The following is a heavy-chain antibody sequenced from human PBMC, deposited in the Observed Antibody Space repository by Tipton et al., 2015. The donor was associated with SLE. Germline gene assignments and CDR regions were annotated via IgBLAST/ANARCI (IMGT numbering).Heavy chain of an antibody. D-gene: IGHD3-22*01. J-gene: IGHJ6*03. V-gene: IGHV4-59*01. CDR3: ARVGHGFDDSGYNSHYYYYMDV. CDR2: IYSRGNI. Sequence: TLSLTCTVPGGYINNYYWSWIRQPPGKGLEWIGHIYSRGNINYNPSLKSRVTISVDRSKTQFSLNLSSVTAADTAVYYCARVGHGFDDSGYNSHYYYYMDVWGKGTTVSVSS. CDR1: GGYINNYY.